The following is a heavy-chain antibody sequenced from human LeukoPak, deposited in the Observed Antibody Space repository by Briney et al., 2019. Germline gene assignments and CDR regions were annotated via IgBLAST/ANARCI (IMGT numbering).Heavy chain of an antibody. J-gene: IGHJ4*02. CDR1: GYSSTSYC. CDR2: IYPCDSDT. D-gene: IGHD3-3*01. V-gene: IGHV5-51*01. CDR3: ARLGRFLEWLGPFDY. Sequence: GESLKISCKGSGYSSTSYCIGWVRQMPGKGLEWMGIIYPCDSDTRYSPSFQGRVIILSEKTISTAYLLWISLKASDTAMYYCARLGRFLEWLGPFDYWGQGTLVTVSS.